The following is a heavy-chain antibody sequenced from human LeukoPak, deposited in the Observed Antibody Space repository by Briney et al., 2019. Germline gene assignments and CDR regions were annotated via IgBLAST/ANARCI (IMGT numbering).Heavy chain of an antibody. Sequence: PGGSLRLSCAASGFAFSSYSMNWVRQAPGKELECVSYITSSSSAIYYADSVKGRFTISRDNAKNSLYLQMTSLRAEDTAVYYCARKSGSSGYPFDYWGQGTVVTVSS. V-gene: IGHV3-48*01. D-gene: IGHD3-22*01. CDR3: ARKSGSSGYPFDY. CDR2: ITSSSSAI. CDR1: GFAFSSYS. J-gene: IGHJ4*02.